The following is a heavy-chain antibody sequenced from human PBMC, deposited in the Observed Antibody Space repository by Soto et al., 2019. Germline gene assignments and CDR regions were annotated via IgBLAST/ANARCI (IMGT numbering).Heavy chain of an antibody. CDR3: ARYLLPAVRGWVYYYGRHV. V-gene: IGHV5-10-1*01. CDR2: IDPCDSYT. Sequence: PGESLKTSCKGSGYSFTSYWISWVRPMPGKGLEWMGRIDPCDSYTNYRPSFQGHVTISADKSISTAYLQWSSLKASDTAMYYCARYLLPAVRGWVYYYGRHVWRKGT. J-gene: IGHJ6*04. CDR1: GYSFTSYW. D-gene: IGHD2-2*01.